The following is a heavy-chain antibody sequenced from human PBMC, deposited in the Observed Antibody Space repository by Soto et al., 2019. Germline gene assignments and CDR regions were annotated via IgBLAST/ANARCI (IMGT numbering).Heavy chain of an antibody. CDR2: IWHDGSNQ. Sequence: QVQLVESGGGVVQPGRSLRLSCAASGFTFSSYGMQWVRQAPGKGLEWVAVIWHDGSNQYYADSVKGRFTISRDNSNKDLSLRLDSLRGEDRAVYFCARERGQIDYWGQGTLVTVSS. CDR3: ARERGQIDY. J-gene: IGHJ4*02. CDR1: GFTFSSYG. V-gene: IGHV3-33*01.